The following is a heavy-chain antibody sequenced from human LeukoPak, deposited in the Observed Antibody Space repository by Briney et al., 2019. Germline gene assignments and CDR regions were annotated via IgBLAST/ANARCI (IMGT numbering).Heavy chain of an antibody. CDR1: GFTFTKYW. V-gene: IGHV3-7*01. Sequence: GGSLRLSCAASGFTFTKYWMTWVRQAPGKGLEWVGNIEQDGSDKNYMDSVKGRFTISRDNTKNSVYLQMSSLRAEDTAVYYCARDATMVPLYYYYYMDVWGKGTTVTVSS. J-gene: IGHJ6*03. D-gene: IGHD3-10*01. CDR2: IEQDGSDK. CDR3: ARDATMVPLYYYYYMDV.